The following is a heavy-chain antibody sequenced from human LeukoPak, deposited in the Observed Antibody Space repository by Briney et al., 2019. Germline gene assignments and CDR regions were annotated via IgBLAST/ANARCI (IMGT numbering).Heavy chain of an antibody. Sequence: RSLRLSCAASGFTFSSYGMHWVRQAPGKGLEWVAVISYDGSNKYYADSVKGRFTISRDNSKNTLYLQMNSLRAEDTAVYYCAKPHTTTGVYWGQGTLVTVSS. CDR1: GFTFSSYG. V-gene: IGHV3-30*18. J-gene: IGHJ4*02. D-gene: IGHD1-14*01. CDR3: AKPHTTTGVY. CDR2: ISYDGSNK.